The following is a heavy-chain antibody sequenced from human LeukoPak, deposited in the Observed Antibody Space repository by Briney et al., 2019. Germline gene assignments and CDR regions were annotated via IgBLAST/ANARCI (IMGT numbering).Heavy chain of an antibody. CDR3: AREGSGYTYGRGSYFDH. D-gene: IGHD5-18*01. J-gene: IGHJ4*01. V-gene: IGHV1-2*06. Sequence: ASVKVSCKTSGYTFTSYYMHWVRQAPGQGLEWMGRINPNSGDTNFAQKFQGRVTMTRDTSISTAYMDLSGLRPDDTAVYYCAREGSGYTYGRGSYFDHWGHGILVTVSS. CDR1: GYTFTSYY. CDR2: INPNSGDT.